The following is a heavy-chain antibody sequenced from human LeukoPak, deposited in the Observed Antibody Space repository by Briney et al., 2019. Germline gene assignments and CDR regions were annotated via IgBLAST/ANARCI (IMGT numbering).Heavy chain of an antibody. J-gene: IGHJ2*01. V-gene: IGHV4-59*01. D-gene: IGHD5-24*01. Sequence: SETLSLTCTVSGGSISSYYWSWIRQPPGKGLEWIGYIYYSGSTNYNPSLKSRVTISVDTSKNQFSLKLSSVTAADTAVYYCARRSRDGYKSRSWYFDLWGRGTLVTVSS. CDR3: ARRSRDGYKSRSWYFDL. CDR2: IYYSGST. CDR1: GGSISSYY.